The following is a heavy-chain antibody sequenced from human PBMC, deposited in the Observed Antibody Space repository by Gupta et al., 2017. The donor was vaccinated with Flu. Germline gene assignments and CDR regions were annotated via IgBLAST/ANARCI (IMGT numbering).Heavy chain of an antibody. V-gene: IGHV3-33*01. J-gene: IGHJ5*02. Sequence: QVQLVESGGGVVQPGRSLRLSCAASGFTFSSHGMPWVRQAPGKGLEWVAVIWYDGSNKYYADSVKGRFTISRDNSKNTLYLQMNSLRAEDTAVYYCARASSRTSIAVAGTLYPWGQGTLVTVSS. CDR1: GFTFSSHG. CDR2: IWYDGSNK. D-gene: IGHD6-19*01. CDR3: ARASSRTSIAVAGTLYP.